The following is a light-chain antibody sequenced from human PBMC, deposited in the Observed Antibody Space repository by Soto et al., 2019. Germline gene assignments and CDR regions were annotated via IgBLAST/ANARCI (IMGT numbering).Light chain of an antibody. J-gene: IGKJ5*01. Sequence: IVLTQSPGPLSLSPGERATLSCRASQSVSNNYLAWYQQKPGQAPRLLIYGASNGATGIPDRFSGSGSGTDFTLTISRLEPEDFAVYYCQQYGSSPITFGQGTRLEIK. CDR2: GAS. CDR3: QQYGSSPIT. V-gene: IGKV3-20*01. CDR1: QSVSNNY.